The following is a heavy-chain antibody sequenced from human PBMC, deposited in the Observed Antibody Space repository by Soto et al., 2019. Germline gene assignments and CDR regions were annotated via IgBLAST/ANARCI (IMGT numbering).Heavy chain of an antibody. CDR1: GVSFNSYA. D-gene: IGHD1-1*01. CDR3: ARRVAGTGAYFDH. Sequence: GGSLRLSCAASGVSFNSYALHWVRQAPGKGLEWVAVISFDGSNKYYADSVKGRFTISRDSSKTTLFLQMSSLRTEDTALYYCARRVAGTGAYFDHWGQGTLVTVSS. V-gene: IGHV3-30-3*01. J-gene: IGHJ4*02. CDR2: ISFDGSNK.